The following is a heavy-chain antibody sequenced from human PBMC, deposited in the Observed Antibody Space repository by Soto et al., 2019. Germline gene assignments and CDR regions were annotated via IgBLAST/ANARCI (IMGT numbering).Heavy chain of an antibody. D-gene: IGHD3-9*01. V-gene: IGHV4-39*01. Sequence: QLQLQESGPGLVKPSETLSLTCSVSGDSINSDNYYWGWIRQPPGKGLEWIGSIYYRGNTYYNPSLNTRVTISLDKSKSQFSLKLNSVTAADSAVYFCARLEGLATISYYFDYWGQGTLVTVSS. J-gene: IGHJ4*02. CDR2: IYYRGNT. CDR3: ARLEGLATISYYFDY. CDR1: GDSINSDNYY.